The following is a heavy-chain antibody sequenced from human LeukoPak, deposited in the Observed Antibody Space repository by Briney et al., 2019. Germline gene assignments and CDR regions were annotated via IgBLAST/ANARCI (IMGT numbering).Heavy chain of an antibody. CDR3: ARVWSSSWYYFDY. Sequence: GGSLRLSCAASGFTFSSYWMSWVRQAPGKGLEWVSSISSSSSYIYYADSVKGRFTISRDNAKNSLYLQMNSLRAEDTAVYYCARVWSSSWYYFDYWGQGTLVTVSS. CDR1: GFTFSSYW. CDR2: ISSSSSYI. V-gene: IGHV3-21*01. J-gene: IGHJ4*02. D-gene: IGHD6-13*01.